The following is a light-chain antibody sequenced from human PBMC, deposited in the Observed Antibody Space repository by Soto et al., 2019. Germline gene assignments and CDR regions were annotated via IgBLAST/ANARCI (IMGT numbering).Light chain of an antibody. CDR3: TSYAGSNILV. Sequence: QSVLTQPPSASGSPGQSVTISCTGTSSDVGGYRYVSWYQQHPGKAPKLMIYEVNKRPSGVPDRFSGSKSGNTASLTVSGLQADDEADYYCTSYAGSNILVFGGGTKLTVL. CDR2: EVN. CDR1: SSDVGGYRY. J-gene: IGLJ3*02. V-gene: IGLV2-8*01.